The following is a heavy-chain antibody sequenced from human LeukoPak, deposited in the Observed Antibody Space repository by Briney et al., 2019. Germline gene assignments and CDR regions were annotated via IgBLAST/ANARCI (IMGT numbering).Heavy chain of an antibody. CDR2: IYSGGTT. Sequence: GGSLRLSCAASGFIASSNYMSWVRQAPGKGLEWVSVIYSGGTTYYADSVKGRFTISRDNRKNTLYLQMNSLRAEDTAVYYCARTRTYSYDSSGHYYPTHFDYWGQGTLVTVSS. V-gene: IGHV3-66*01. J-gene: IGHJ4*02. CDR3: ARTRTYSYDSSGHYYPTHFDY. CDR1: GFIASSNY. D-gene: IGHD3-22*01.